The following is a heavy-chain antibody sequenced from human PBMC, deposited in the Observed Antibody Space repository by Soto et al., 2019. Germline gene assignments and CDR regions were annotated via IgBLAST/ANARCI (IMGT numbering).Heavy chain of an antibody. J-gene: IGHJ4*02. CDR3: ARPQSGWYAAIDD. CDR2: IWYDGGNK. Sequence: QVQLVESGGGVVQPGKSLRLSGAASGFTFSNYGMHWVRQAPGKGLEWVAVIWYDGGNKDYADSVKGRFAISRDNSKNTLYLQMNSLRAEDTAVYYCARPQSGWYAAIDDWGQGTLVTVSP. V-gene: IGHV3-33*01. CDR1: GFTFSNYG. D-gene: IGHD6-19*01.